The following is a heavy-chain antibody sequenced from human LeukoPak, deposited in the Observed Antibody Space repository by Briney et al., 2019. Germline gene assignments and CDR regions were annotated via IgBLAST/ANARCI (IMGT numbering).Heavy chain of an antibody. CDR3: ARGPTYQPIDY. J-gene: IGHJ4*02. CDR1: GGSISSGSCY. Sequence: SETLSLTCTVSGGSISSGSCYWGWIRQPAGKGLEWIGRIYTSGSTNYNPSLKSRVTISVDTSKNQFSLKLSSVTAGDTAVYYCARGPTYQPIDYWGQGTLVTVSS. V-gene: IGHV4-61*02. CDR2: IYTSGST. D-gene: IGHD2-2*01.